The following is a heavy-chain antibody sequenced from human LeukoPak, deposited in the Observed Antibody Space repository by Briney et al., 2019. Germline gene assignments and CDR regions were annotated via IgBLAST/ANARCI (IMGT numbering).Heavy chain of an antibody. CDR2: IIPIFGTA. CDR3: ARDRQWELLRSDAFDI. D-gene: IGHD1-26*01. Sequence: GASVKVSCKASGGTFSSYAISWVRQAPGQGLEWMGGIIPIFGTANYAQKFQGRVTITADESTSTAYMELRSLRSDDTAVYYCARDRQWELLRSDAFDIWGQGTMVTVSS. CDR1: GGTFSSYA. J-gene: IGHJ3*02. V-gene: IGHV1-69*13.